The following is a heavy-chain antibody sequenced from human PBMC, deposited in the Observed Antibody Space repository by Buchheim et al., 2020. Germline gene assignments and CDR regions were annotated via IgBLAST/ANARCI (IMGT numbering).Heavy chain of an antibody. CDR2: ISDSGSNT. D-gene: IGHD6-19*01. CDR3: AKEVGTIGVAGPYFDY. V-gene: IGHV3-23*04. CDR1: GFTFSSYA. Sequence: EVQLVESGGGLVQPGGSLRLSCAASGFTFSSYAMSCVRQAPGKGLEWVSAISDSGSNTYYADSVKGRFTFSRDNSKNNLYRQMNSLRAEDTAVYYCAKEVGTIGVAGPYFDYWGQGIL. J-gene: IGHJ4*02.